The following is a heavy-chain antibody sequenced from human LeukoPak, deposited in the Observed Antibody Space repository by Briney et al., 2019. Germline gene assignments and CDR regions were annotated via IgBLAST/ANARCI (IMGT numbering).Heavy chain of an antibody. CDR3: AGLVHTFMWAYFPS. CDR2: IFYSGST. Sequence: IPSETLSLTCHVSGFSMAAYYWSWIRQTPDKGLEWIGYIFYSGSTNYNPPFNSRVTMSVDASKNQFSLTLSSVTAADTATYYCAGLVHTFMWAYFPSWGQGTRVTVSS. J-gene: IGHJ5*02. V-gene: IGHV4-59*03. CDR1: GFSMAAYY. D-gene: IGHD2/OR15-2a*01.